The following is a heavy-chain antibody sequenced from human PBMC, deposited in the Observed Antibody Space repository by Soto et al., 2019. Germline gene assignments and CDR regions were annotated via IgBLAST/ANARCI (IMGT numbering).Heavy chain of an antibody. D-gene: IGHD3-10*01. CDR3: TRDAPLWFGELSQ. V-gene: IGHV4-4*02. CDR1: GGSISSSNW. CDR2: IYHSGST. J-gene: IGHJ4*02. Sequence: PSETLSLTCAVSGGSISSSNWWSWVRQPPGKGLEWIGEIYHSGSTNYNPSLKSRVTISVDKSKNQFSLKLSSVTAADTAVYYCTRDAPLWFGELSQWGQGTLVTVSS.